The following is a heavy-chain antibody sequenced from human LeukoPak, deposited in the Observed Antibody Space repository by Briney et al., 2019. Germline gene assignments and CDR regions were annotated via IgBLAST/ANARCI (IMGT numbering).Heavy chain of an antibody. CDR3: ASGAYSSGWSFFDY. Sequence: GGSLRLSCAAPGFTFSSYAMHWVRQAPGKGLEWVAIISYDGSNKYYADSVKGRFTISRDNSKNTLYLQMNSLRAEDTAVYYCASGAYSSGWSFFDYWGQGTLVTVSS. V-gene: IGHV3-30*04. CDR2: ISYDGSNK. J-gene: IGHJ4*02. D-gene: IGHD6-19*01. CDR1: GFTFSSYA.